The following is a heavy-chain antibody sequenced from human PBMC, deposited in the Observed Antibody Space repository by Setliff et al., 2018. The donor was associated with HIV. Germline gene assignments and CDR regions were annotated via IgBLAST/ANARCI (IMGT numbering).Heavy chain of an antibody. V-gene: IGHV4-39*02. CDR2: IYQSGST. CDR3: ARGRGDIVLLVYTYPPDS. Sequence: PSETLSLTCTVSGGSISSSSYYWGWIRQPPGKGLEWIGSIYQSGSTSYNPSLSSRLTISVDTSKNQVSLRLSSVTAADTAAYYCARGRGDIVLLVYTYPPDSWGQGKLVTVS. CDR1: GGSISSSSYY. J-gene: IGHJ4*02. D-gene: IGHD2-8*01.